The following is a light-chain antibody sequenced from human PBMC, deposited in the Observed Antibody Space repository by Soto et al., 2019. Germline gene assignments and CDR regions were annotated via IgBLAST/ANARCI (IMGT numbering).Light chain of an antibody. Sequence: QSALTQPASVSGSPGQSITISCTGTSSDVGGYNYGSWYQQHPGKSPKLMIYDVSNRPSGVSNRFSGSKSGNTASLNISGVQAEDEAASYCRSYTISSTLGGFGGGTTLTVL. CDR1: SSDVGGYNY. V-gene: IGLV2-14*01. J-gene: IGLJ2*01. CDR2: DVS. CDR3: RSYTISSTLGG.